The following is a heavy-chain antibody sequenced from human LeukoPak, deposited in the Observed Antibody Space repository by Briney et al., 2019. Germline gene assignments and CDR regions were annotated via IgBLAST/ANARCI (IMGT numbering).Heavy chain of an antibody. Sequence: SQTLSLTCAVSGGSINSGSYHWSWIRQPAGKALEWIGRVDTTGSTKYNPSLKSRVTISVDTSKNQFSLKLRSVSAADTAVYYCAKSSDYNHFLFAYWGQGTLVTVSS. D-gene: IGHD4-11*01. J-gene: IGHJ4*02. CDR2: VDTTGST. V-gene: IGHV4-61*02. CDR3: AKSSDYNHFLFAY. CDR1: GGSINSGSYH.